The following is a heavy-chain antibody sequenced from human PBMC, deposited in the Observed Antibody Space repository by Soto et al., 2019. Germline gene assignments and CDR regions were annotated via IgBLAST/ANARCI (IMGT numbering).Heavy chain of an antibody. CDR3: ARWGTTGGLDV. J-gene: IGHJ1*01. V-gene: IGHV3-30*19. Sequence: QVQLVESGGGVVQPGTSLRLSCVGSGFTFRSYVIHWVRQAPGKGLEWVALTSYDGSGKYYGDSVRGRFTISRDNSRNTVDLQMGSLGLEETDLYYCARWGTTGGLDVWGQGTLVSVSS. D-gene: IGHD3-16*01. CDR1: GFTFRSYV. CDR2: TSYDGSGK.